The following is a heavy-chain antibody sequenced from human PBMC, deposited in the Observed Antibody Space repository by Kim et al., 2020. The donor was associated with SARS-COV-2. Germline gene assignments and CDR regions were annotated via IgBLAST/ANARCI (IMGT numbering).Heavy chain of an antibody. CDR3: AKIETGPLYVWGSSLLV. CDR1: GYTFTGYY. V-gene: IGHV1-2*02. D-gene: IGHD3-16*01. Sequence: ASVKVSCKASGYTFTGYYMHWVRQAPGQGLEWMGWINPNSGGTNYAQKFQGRVTMTRDTSISTAYMELSRLRSDDTAVYYCAKIETGPLYVWGSSLLVWGQGPLVTVSS. CDR2: INPNSGGT. J-gene: IGHJ4*02.